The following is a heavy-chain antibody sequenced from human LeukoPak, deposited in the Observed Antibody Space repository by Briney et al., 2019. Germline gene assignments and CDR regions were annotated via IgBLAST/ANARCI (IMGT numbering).Heavy chain of an antibody. V-gene: IGHV1-2*02. CDR1: GYTFTGYY. CDR2: INPNSGGT. CDR3: GRTTHDGDPAFDY. J-gene: IGHJ4*02. D-gene: IGHD4-17*01. Sequence: ASVNVSCKASGYTFTGYYMHWVRQAPGQGLEWMGWINPNSGGTNYAQKFQGRVTMTRDTSISIAYMELSRLRSDDTAVYYCGRTTHDGDPAFDYWGQGTLVTVSS.